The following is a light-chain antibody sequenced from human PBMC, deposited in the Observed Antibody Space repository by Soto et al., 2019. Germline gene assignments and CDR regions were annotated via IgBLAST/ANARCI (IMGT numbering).Light chain of an antibody. V-gene: IGLV2-14*01. J-gene: IGLJ1*01. CDR3: NSHTSGDFRV. CDR2: EVS. Sequence: QYALTQPASVSGSPGQSITISCTGTSSDVGRYNHVSWYQHHPGKAPKLLISEVSKRPSGVSNRFSGSKSDYTASLTISGLQAEDEADYYCNSHTSGDFRVFGTGTKLTVL. CDR1: SSDVGRYNH.